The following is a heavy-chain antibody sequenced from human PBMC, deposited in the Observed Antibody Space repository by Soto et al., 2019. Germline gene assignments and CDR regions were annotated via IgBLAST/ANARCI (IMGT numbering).Heavy chain of an antibody. V-gene: IGHV4-4*02. J-gene: IGHJ5*02. CDR1: GYSISSNNW. CDR3: ARVPDR. Sequence: PSETLSLTCAFSGYSISSNNWWNWVRQPPGKGLEWIGEISQSGSPNYNPSLESRVTISVDKSRNHFSLKLDSVTAADTAVYYCARVPDRWGQGTLVT. CDR2: ISQSGSP. D-gene: IGHD2-2*01.